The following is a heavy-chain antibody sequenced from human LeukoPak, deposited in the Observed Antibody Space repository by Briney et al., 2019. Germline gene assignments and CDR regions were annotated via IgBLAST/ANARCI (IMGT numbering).Heavy chain of an antibody. J-gene: IGHJ6*03. CDR2: INHSGST. V-gene: IGHV4-34*01. CDR3: ALHYYYYYYYMDV. CDR1: GGSFSGYY. Sequence: PSETLSLTCAVYGGSFSGYYWSWIRQPPGKGLEWIGEINHSGSTNYNPSLKSRVTISVDTSKIQFSLKLSSVTAADTAVYYCALHYYYYYYYMDVWGKGTTVTVSS.